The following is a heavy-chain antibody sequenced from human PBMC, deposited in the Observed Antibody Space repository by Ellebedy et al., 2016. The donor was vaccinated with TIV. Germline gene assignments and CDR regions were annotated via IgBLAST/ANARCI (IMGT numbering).Heavy chain of an antibody. J-gene: IGHJ6*03. D-gene: IGHD4-11*01. CDR1: GGSFSANY. CDR2: INHSGSA. V-gene: IGHV4-34*01. CDR3: ARGPPTLIYYYMDV. Sequence: SETLSLXXAVYGGSFSANYWSWIRQSPGKGLEWIGEINHSGSANYNPSLKSRVTMSVDTSKNQFSLNLSSVTAADTAVYYCARGPPTLIYYYMDVWGKGTTVTVSS.